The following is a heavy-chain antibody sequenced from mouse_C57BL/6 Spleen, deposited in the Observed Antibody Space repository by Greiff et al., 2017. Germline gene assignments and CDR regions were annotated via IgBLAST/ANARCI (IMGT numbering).Heavy chain of an antibody. Sequence: VQLQQSGAELVKPGASVKLSCKASGYTFTSYWMHWVTQRPGQGLEWIGMIHPNSGSTNYNEKFKSKATLTVDKSSSTAYMQLSSLTSEDSAVYYCAGTTVEGVYWGQGTTLTVSS. D-gene: IGHD1-1*01. J-gene: IGHJ2*01. CDR3: AGTTVEGVY. V-gene: IGHV1-64*01. CDR2: IHPNSGST. CDR1: GYTFTSYW.